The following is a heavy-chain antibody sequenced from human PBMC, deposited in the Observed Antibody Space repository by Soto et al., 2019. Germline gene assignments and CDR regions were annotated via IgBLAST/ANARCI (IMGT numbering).Heavy chain of an antibody. V-gene: IGHV1-18*04. CDR3: ARAQIGIDNDFWSGLLAAQNKDSHSDMDV. D-gene: IGHD3-3*01. J-gene: IGHJ6*02. CDR1: GYTFTSYG. Sequence: GASVKVSCKASGYTFTSYGINWVRQAPGEGLEGMGWISAYNGNTKYAQKLQGRVTMTTETITTTAYMELRSLRSDDTAVYYCARAQIGIDNDFWSGLLAAQNKDSHSDMDVWGQGTTLTVSS. CDR2: ISAYNGNT.